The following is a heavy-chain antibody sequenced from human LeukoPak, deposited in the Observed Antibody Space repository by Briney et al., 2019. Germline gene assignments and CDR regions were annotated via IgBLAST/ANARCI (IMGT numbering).Heavy chain of an antibody. CDR2: IYSSGST. D-gene: IGHD6-13*01. Sequence: SETLSLTCAVYGGSFSGYYWSWIRQPAGKGLEWIGRIYSSGSTTYNPSLKSRVTISVDTSKNQFSLKLSSVTAADTAVYYCARDTAAAPRYYQTGKYYYMDVWGKGTTVTISS. J-gene: IGHJ6*03. CDR1: GGSFSGYY. CDR3: ARDTAAAPRYYQTGKYYYMDV. V-gene: IGHV4-4*07.